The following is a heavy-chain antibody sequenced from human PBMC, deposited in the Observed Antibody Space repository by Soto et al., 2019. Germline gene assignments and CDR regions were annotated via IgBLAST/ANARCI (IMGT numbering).Heavy chain of an antibody. V-gene: IGHV1-3*01. Sequence: ASVKVSCKASGYTFTSYAMHWVRQAPGQRLEWMGWINAGNGNTKYSQKFQGRVTITRDTSASTAYMELSSLRSEDTAVYYCARDPPRYGGVDYYYYYMDVWGKGTTVTVSS. CDR1: GYTFTSYA. D-gene: IGHD4-17*01. J-gene: IGHJ6*03. CDR3: ARDPPRYGGVDYYYYYMDV. CDR2: INAGNGNT.